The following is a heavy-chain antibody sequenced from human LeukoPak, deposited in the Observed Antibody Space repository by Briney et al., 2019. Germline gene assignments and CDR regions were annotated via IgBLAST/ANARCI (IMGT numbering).Heavy chain of an antibody. J-gene: IGHJ4*02. V-gene: IGHV3-64D*06. D-gene: IGHD3-9*01. CDR2: IGPNGAST. CDR1: GFTFSNHF. Sequence: GGSLRLSCSTSGFTFSNHFMHWVRQAPGKGLEYVSSIGPNGASTLYADSVKGRFTISRDKSKNALYLQLTSLRLEDTALYYCMKDLTGTWSFDYWGQGTLVTVSS. CDR3: MKDLTGTWSFDY.